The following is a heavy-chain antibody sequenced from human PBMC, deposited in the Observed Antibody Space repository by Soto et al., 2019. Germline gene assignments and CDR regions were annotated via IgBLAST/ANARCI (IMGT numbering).Heavy chain of an antibody. CDR2: ISGSGGST. CDR1: GFTFSSYA. CDR3: ARDRRGIAAADPAEYFQH. V-gene: IGHV3-23*01. Sequence: PGGSLRLSCAASGFTFSSYAMSWVRQAPGKGLEWVSAISGSGGSTYYADSVKGRFTISRDNSKNTLYLQMNSLRAEDTAVYYCARDRRGIAAADPAEYFQHWGQGTLVTVSS. D-gene: IGHD6-13*01. J-gene: IGHJ1*01.